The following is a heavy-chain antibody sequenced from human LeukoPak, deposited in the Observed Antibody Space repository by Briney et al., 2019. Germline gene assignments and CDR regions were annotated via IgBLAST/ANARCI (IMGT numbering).Heavy chain of an antibody. D-gene: IGHD3-9*01. Sequence: SQTLSLTCAISGDSVSSNSSAWNWLRQSPSRGLEWLGRTYYRSKWSNDFALSVKDRITFKTDTSNNQVSLQLTSVTPEDTAVYYCARTVATFYDILTGYDVFDSWGQGTLVTVSS. V-gene: IGHV6-1*01. CDR2: TYYRSKWSN. CDR1: GDSVSSNSSA. J-gene: IGHJ4*02. CDR3: ARTVATFYDILTGYDVFDS.